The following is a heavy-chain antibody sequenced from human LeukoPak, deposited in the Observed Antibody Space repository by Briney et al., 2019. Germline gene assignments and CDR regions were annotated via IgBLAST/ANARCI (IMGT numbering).Heavy chain of an antibody. CDR3: ARAEYSYDSSGFHLYDY. V-gene: IGHV1-46*01. Sequence: ASVKVSCKASGYTFTSYYMHWVRQAPGQGLEWMGIINPSGGSTSYAQKFQGRVTMTRDTSTSTVYMELSSLRSEDTAVYYCARAEYSYDSSGFHLYDYWGQGTLVTVSS. CDR2: INPSGGST. CDR1: GYTFTSYY. J-gene: IGHJ4*02. D-gene: IGHD3-22*01.